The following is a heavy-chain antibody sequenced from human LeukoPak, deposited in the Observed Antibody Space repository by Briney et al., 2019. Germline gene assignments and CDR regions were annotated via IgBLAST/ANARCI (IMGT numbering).Heavy chain of an antibody. CDR2: IYYSGST. D-gene: IGHD3-10*01. Sequence: SETLSLTCTVSGGSISGSSYYWGWIRQPPGKGLEWIGNIYYSGSTYYNPSLKSRVTISVDTSKNQFSLKLSSVTAADTAVYYCAREMQDKSLQWIGELKKYYYYYMDVWGKGTTVIVSS. CDR1: GGSISGSSYY. CDR3: AREMQDKSLQWIGELKKYYYYYMDV. V-gene: IGHV4-39*07. J-gene: IGHJ6*03.